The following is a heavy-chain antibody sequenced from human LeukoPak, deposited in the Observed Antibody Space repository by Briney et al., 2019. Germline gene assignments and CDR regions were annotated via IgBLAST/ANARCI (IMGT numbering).Heavy chain of an antibody. Sequence: ASVKVSCKASGYTFTSYGISWVRQAPGQGLEWMGWISAYNGNTNYAQKLQGRVTMTTDTSTSTAYVELRSLRSDDTAVYYCARGGYYYDSSGYYYGPFGYYYYYMDVWGKGTTVTVSS. CDR3: ARGGYYYDSSGYYYGPFGYYYYYMDV. CDR2: ISAYNGNT. CDR1: GYTFTSYG. V-gene: IGHV1-18*01. D-gene: IGHD3-22*01. J-gene: IGHJ6*03.